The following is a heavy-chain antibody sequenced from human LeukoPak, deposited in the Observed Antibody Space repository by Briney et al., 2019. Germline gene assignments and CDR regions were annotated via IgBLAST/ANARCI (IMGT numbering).Heavy chain of an antibody. D-gene: IGHD3-16*02. Sequence: SETLSLTCTVSGGSISSGGYYWSWIRQHPGKGLEWIAYIYYSGSTFYNPSLKSRVTISVDTSKNQFSLNLSSVTAADTAVYYCARVLSPDGMDVWGQGTTVTVSS. CDR2: IYYSGST. J-gene: IGHJ6*02. V-gene: IGHV4-31*03. CDR1: GGSISSGGYY. CDR3: ARVLSPDGMDV.